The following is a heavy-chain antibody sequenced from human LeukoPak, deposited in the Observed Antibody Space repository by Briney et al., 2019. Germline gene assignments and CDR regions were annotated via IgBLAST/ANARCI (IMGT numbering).Heavy chain of an antibody. CDR3: ARASGLIWFGELLIHTGGAFDI. J-gene: IGHJ3*02. CDR2: IYTSGST. D-gene: IGHD3-10*01. CDR1: GGSISSYY. Sequence: SETLSLTCTVSGGSISSYYWSWIRQPAGKGLEWIGRIYTSGSTNYNPSLKSRVTMSVDTSKNQSSLKLSSVTAADTAVYYCARASGLIWFGELLIHTGGAFDIWGQGTMVTVSS. V-gene: IGHV4-4*07.